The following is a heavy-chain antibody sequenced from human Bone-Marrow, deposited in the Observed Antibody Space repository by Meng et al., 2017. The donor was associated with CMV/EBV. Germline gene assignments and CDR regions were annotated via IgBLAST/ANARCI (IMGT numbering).Heavy chain of an antibody. CDR3: AKGRFAVVPAAINY. CDR1: GFNFSSDA. J-gene: IGHJ4*02. CDR2: ISYDGTDK. V-gene: IGHV3-30*04. Sequence: GESLKISCAASGFNFSSDAMHWVRQAPGKGLEWVTVISYDGTDKYYADSVKGRFTISRDTSKNTLYLQMNSLRAEDTAVYYCAKGRFAVVPAAINYWGQGTLVTVSS. D-gene: IGHD2-2*02.